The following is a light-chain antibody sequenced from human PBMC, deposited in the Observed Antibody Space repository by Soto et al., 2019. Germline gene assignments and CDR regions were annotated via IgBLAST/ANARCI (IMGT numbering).Light chain of an antibody. CDR3: LQHNSYPWT. CDR2: GVY. V-gene: IGKV3-20*01. CDR1: QTGSNSY. Sequence: IVLTQSPGTLSLSPGERATLSCRASQTGSNSYLAWYQHKSGQAPRLXIYGVYTRASGIPDRFSGSGSGTEFTLTISSLQPEDCKTYFCLQHNSYPWTFGQGTKVDIK. J-gene: IGKJ1*01.